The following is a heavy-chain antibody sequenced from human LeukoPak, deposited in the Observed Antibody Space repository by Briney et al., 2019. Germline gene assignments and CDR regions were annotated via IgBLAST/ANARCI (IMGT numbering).Heavy chain of an antibody. D-gene: IGHD3-10*01. V-gene: IGHV6-1*01. CDR3: ARDGVWFGELSYYYYGMDV. Sequence: SQTLSPTCAISGDSVSSNSAAWNWIRQSPSRGLEWLGRTYYRSKWYNDYAVSVKSRITINPDTSKNQFSLQLNSVTPEDTAVYYCARDGVWFGELSYYYYGMDVWGQGTTVTVSS. CDR2: TYYRSKWYN. CDR1: GDSVSSNSAA. J-gene: IGHJ6*02.